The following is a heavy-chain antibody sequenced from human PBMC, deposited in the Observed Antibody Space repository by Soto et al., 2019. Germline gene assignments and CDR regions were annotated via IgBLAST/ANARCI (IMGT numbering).Heavy chain of an antibody. Sequence: QVQLQESGPGLVKPSETLSLTCTVSGGSVSSGSYYWSWIRQPPGKGLEWIGYIYYSGSTNYNPSLKSRVTISVDTSKNQCSLKLSSVTAADTAVYYCARAKLGYCSGGSCSDAFDIWGQGTMVTVSS. V-gene: IGHV4-61*01. J-gene: IGHJ3*02. CDR2: IYYSGST. CDR3: ARAKLGYCSGGSCSDAFDI. D-gene: IGHD2-15*01. CDR1: GGSVSSGSYY.